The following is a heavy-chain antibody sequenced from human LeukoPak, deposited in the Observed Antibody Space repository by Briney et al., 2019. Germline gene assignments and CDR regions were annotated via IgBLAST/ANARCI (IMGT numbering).Heavy chain of an antibody. CDR2: INYSGST. D-gene: IGHD1-1*01. V-gene: IGHV4-59*13. J-gene: IGHJ3*02. Sequence: SETLSLTCTVSGGSITNSYWSWIRQSPGKELKWIGYINYSGSTNYNPSLKSRVTISVDTSKNQFSLKLSSVTAADTAVYFCARDPLSTNDFDIWGQGTMVTVSS. CDR3: ARDPLSTNDFDI. CDR1: GGSITNSY.